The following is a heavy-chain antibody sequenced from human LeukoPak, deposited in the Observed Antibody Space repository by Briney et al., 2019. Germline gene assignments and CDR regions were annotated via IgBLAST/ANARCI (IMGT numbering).Heavy chain of an antibody. CDR3: ARDEYGDAFDI. V-gene: IGHV1-46*01. Sequence: ASVKVSCKAFGYTFTSNYMHWVRQAPGQGPEWMGVISPSGGSTTYAQKLQGRVTMTTDTSTSTAYMELRSLRSDDTAVYYCARDEYGDAFDIWGQGTMVTVSS. CDR2: ISPSGGST. D-gene: IGHD4-17*01. J-gene: IGHJ3*02. CDR1: GYTFTSNY.